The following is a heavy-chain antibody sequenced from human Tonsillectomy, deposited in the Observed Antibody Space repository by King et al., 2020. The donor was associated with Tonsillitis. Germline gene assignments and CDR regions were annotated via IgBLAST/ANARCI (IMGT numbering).Heavy chain of an antibody. J-gene: IGHJ3*02. CDR3: AKDRGSGWYWGAFHI. V-gene: IGHV3-30-3*01. Sequence: VQLVESGGGVVQPGRSLRLSCSASGFTFISYAMYWVRQAPGKGLEWVAVISYYGSNKYYADSVKVRLTNSRDNSKNTQYLQMNSLRAEDTAVYYCAKDRGSGWYWGAFHIWGQGTMVTVSS. D-gene: IGHD6-19*01. CDR1: GFTFISYA. CDR2: ISYYGSNK.